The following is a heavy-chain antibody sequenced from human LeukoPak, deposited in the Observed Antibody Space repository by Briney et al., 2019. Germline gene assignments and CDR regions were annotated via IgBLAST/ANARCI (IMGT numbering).Heavy chain of an antibody. Sequence: PGGSLRLSCAASGFTFSSYGMHWVRQAPGKGLEWVAVISYDGSNKYYADSVKGRFTSSRDNSKNTLYLQMNSLRAEDTAVYYCAKDITIFGVVIRGVYFDYWGQGTLVTVSS. D-gene: IGHD3-3*01. CDR2: ISYDGSNK. J-gene: IGHJ4*02. CDR3: AKDITIFGVVIRGVYFDY. V-gene: IGHV3-30*18. CDR1: GFTFSSYG.